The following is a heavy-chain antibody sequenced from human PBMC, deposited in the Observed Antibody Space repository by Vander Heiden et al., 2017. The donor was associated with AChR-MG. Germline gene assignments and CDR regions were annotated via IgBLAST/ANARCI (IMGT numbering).Heavy chain of an antibody. CDR2: ISWNSGSI. V-gene: IGHV3-9*01. Sequence: EVQLVESGGGLVQPGRSLRLSCAASGFTFDDYAMHWVRQAPGKGLEWVSGISWNSGSIGYADSVKGRFTISRDNAKNSLYLQMNSLRAEDTALYYCAKVGIAARQEDAFDLGPRDNGHRLF. CDR3: AKVGIAARQEDAFD. J-gene: IGHJ3*01. D-gene: IGHD6-6*01. CDR1: GFTFDDYA.